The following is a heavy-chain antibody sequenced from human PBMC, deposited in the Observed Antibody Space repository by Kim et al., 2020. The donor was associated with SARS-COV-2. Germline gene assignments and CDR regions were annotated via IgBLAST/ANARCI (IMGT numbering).Heavy chain of an antibody. J-gene: IGHJ4*02. CDR1: GGTFSSYA. V-gene: IGHV1-69*13. CDR2: IIPIFGTA. CDR3: ATTYYYDSSGYYGGLFY. D-gene: IGHD3-22*01. Sequence: SVKVSCKASGGTFSSYAISWVRQAPGQGLEWMGGIIPIFGTANYAQKFQGRVTITADESTSTAYMELSSLRSEDTAVYYCATTYYYDSSGYYGGLFYWGQGTLVTVSS.